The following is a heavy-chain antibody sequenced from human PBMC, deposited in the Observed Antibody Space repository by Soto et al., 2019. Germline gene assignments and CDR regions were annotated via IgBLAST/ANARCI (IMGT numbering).Heavy chain of an antibody. CDR2: IYYSGST. V-gene: IGHV4-31*03. CDR1: GGSISSGGYY. D-gene: IGHD2-15*01. Sequence: PSETLSLTCTVSGGSISSGGYYWSWIRQHPGKGLEWIGYIYYSGSTYYNPSLKSRVTISVDTSKNQFSLKLSSVTAADTAVYYCARTVPDINCSGGSCYPEYFQHWGQGTLVTVSS. CDR3: ARTVPDINCSGGSCYPEYFQH. J-gene: IGHJ1*01.